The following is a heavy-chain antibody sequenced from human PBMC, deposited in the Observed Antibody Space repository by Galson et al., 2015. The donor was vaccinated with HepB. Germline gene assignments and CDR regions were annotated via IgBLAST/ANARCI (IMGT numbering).Heavy chain of an antibody. V-gene: IGHV5-51*01. CDR3: ARRTHSSSWYYWYFDL. D-gene: IGHD6-13*01. CDR1: GYSFTSYW. Sequence: QSGAEVKKPGESLKISCKGSGYSFTSYWIGWVRQMPGKGLEWMGIIYPGDSDTRYSPSFQGQVTISADKSISTAYLQWSSLKASDTAMYYCARRTHSSSWYYWYFDLWGRGTLVTVSS. J-gene: IGHJ2*01. CDR2: IYPGDSDT.